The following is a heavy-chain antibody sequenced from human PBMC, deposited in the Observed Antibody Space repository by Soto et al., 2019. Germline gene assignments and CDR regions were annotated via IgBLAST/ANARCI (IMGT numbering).Heavy chain of an antibody. CDR3: ARDAMVRGVNIYYYYGMDV. J-gene: IGHJ6*02. Sequence: PGGSLRLSCAASGFTFSSYAMHWVRQAPGKGLEWVAVISYDGSNKYYADSVKGRFTISRDNSKNTLYLQMNSLRAEDTAVYYCARDAMVRGVNIYYYYGMDVWGQGTTVTVSS. CDR1: GFTFSSYA. CDR2: ISYDGSNK. V-gene: IGHV3-30-3*01. D-gene: IGHD3-10*01.